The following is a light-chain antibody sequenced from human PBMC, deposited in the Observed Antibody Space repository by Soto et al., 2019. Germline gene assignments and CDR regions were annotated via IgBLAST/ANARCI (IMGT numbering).Light chain of an antibody. CDR3: QQYGSSPIT. V-gene: IGKV3-20*01. CDR1: ETVSSSY. Sequence: EMVLSQSPGTLSLSPGERATLSCRASETVSSSYLAWYQQKPGQAPRLLIYGASSRATGIPDRFSGSASGTDFTLTISRLEPEDFAVYYCQQYGSSPITFGQGTRLEI. CDR2: GAS. J-gene: IGKJ5*01.